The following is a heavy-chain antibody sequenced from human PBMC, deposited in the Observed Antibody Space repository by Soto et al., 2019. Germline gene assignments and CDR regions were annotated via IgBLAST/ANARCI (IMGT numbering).Heavy chain of an antibody. CDR2: IIPIFRTP. CDR3: AKSRGYNAYASDFYNEMDV. V-gene: IGHV1-69*01. J-gene: IGHJ6*02. CDR1: GGTFISNA. Sequence: QVQLVQSGAEVKKPGSSVKVSCKASGGTFISNAISWVRLAPGQGLDWMGGIIPIFRTPRYAQKFQGRVTITADESTSTDYMELSSLTSEGTAVYYCAKSRGYNAYASDFYNEMDVWGQGTTVSVSS. D-gene: IGHD5-12*01.